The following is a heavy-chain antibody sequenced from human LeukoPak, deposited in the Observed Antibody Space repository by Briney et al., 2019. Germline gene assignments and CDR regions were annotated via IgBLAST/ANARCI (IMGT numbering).Heavy chain of an antibody. Sequence: GGSLRLSCAPSGFTFSSYAMSWVRQAPGKGLEWVSAISGSGGSTYYADSVKGRFTISRDNSKNTLYLQMNSLRAEDTAVYYCAKDPRCSSGEPKDSYYYYYMDVWGKGTTVTVSS. D-gene: IGHD6-19*01. J-gene: IGHJ6*03. CDR1: GFTFSSYA. V-gene: IGHV3-23*01. CDR3: AKDPRCSSGEPKDSYYYYYMDV. CDR2: ISGSGGST.